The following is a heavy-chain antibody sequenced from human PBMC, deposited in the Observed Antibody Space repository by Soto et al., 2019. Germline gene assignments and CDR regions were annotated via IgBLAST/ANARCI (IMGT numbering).Heavy chain of an antibody. D-gene: IGHD5-12*01. V-gene: IGHV5-10-1*01. CDR3: ATHQVEMATITAVEIFEY. J-gene: IGHJ4*02. CDR2: IAACDAFT. CDR1: GYSFTSYW. Sequence: GESLKISCKGSGYSFTSYWISRVRQMPGKGRVWMGWIAACDAFTNYSPSFQGHVTMSADMSISTAYLQWSSLKASDTAMYYCATHQVEMATITAVEIFEYSSQGTLVTVS.